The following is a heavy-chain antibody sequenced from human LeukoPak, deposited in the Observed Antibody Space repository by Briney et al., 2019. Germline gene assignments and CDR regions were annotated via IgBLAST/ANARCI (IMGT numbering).Heavy chain of an antibody. Sequence: SETLSLTCAVYGGSFSGYCWSWIRQPPGKGLEWIGEINHSGSTNYNPSLKSRVTISVDTSKNQFSLKLSSVTAADTAVYYCARGPGGEYCSSTSCYTGYDYWGQGTLVTVSS. CDR2: INHSGST. V-gene: IGHV4-34*01. CDR3: ARGPGGEYCSSTSCYTGYDY. D-gene: IGHD2-2*02. CDR1: GGSFSGYC. J-gene: IGHJ4*02.